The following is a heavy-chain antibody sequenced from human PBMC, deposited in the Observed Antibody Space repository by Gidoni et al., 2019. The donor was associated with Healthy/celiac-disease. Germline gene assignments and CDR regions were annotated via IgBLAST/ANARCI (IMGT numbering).Heavy chain of an antibody. J-gene: IGHJ4*02. D-gene: IGHD1-26*01. CDR1: GFTLSSYS. CDR2: ISSSSSYI. Sequence: EVQLVESGGGLVKPGGSLRLSCAASGFTLSSYSMNWVRQAPGKGLEWVSSISSSSSYIYYADSVKGRFTISRDNAKNSLYLQMNSLRAEDTAVYYCAREGYSGSYFHFDYWGQGTLVTVSS. V-gene: IGHV3-21*01. CDR3: AREGYSGSYFHFDY.